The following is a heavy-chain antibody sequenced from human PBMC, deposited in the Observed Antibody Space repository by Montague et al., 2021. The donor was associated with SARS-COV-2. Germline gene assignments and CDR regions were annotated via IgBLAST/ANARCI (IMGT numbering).Heavy chain of an antibody. V-gene: IGHV4-39*01. CDR1: GGSICSSGYY. J-gene: IGHJ3*02. D-gene: IGHD3-22*01. CDR2: IYYSGST. Sequence: SETLSLTCTVSGGSICSSGYYWGWIRQPPGKGLEWIGSIYYSGSTYYNPSLKSRVTISVDTSRNQFFLKLSSVTAADTAVYYCARFPTSYYYDSKAAPATPDAFDIWGQGTMVTVSS. CDR3: ARFPTSYYYDSKAAPATPDAFDI.